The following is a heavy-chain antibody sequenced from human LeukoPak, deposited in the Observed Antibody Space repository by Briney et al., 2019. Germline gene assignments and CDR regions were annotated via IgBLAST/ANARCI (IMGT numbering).Heavy chain of an antibody. CDR1: GFTFSSYN. Sequence: PGGSLRLSCAASGFTFSSYNMNWVRQASGKGLEWVSYISSSGTTIYYADSVRGRFTISRDNAKNSLYLQMNSLRDEDTAVYYCASFSSWYVNWFDPWGQGTLVTVSS. D-gene: IGHD6-13*01. CDR3: ASFSSWYVNWFDP. CDR2: ISSSGTTI. J-gene: IGHJ5*02. V-gene: IGHV3-48*02.